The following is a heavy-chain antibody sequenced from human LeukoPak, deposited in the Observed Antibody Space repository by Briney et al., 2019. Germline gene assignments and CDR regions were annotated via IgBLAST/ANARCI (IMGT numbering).Heavy chain of an antibody. J-gene: IGHJ4*02. Sequence: ASVKVSCKASGYTFTSYGINWVRQATGQGLEWMGWMNPNSGNTGYAQKFQGRVTMTRNTSISTAYMELSSLRSEDTAVYYCARGGAVAATSGYYFDYWGQGTLVTVSS. CDR3: ARGGAVAATSGYYFDY. D-gene: IGHD6-19*01. CDR1: GYTFTSYG. V-gene: IGHV1-8*02. CDR2: MNPNSGNT.